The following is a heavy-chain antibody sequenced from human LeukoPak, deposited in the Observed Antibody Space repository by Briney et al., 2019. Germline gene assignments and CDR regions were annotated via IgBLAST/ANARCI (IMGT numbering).Heavy chain of an antibody. CDR2: IKGDGIST. CDR1: GFDFSSNW. CDR3: ASQRG. V-gene: IGHV3-74*01. J-gene: IGHJ4*02. D-gene: IGHD3-10*01. Sequence: GGSLRLSCAASGFDFSSNWMHWVRHAPGQGLVWVSRIKGDGISTNYADSVKGRFTISRDIAKNTLYLQMNSLRAEDTAVYYCASQRGWGQGTLVTVSS.